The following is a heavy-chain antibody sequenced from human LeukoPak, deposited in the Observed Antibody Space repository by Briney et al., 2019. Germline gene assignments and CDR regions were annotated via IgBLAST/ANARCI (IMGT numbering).Heavy chain of an antibody. CDR1: GFSFDDYA. J-gene: IGHJ4*02. V-gene: IGHV3-9*01. CDR2: ISWNSGSI. CDR3: AKGDDFDYVVKGNYFDY. D-gene: IGHD3-16*01. Sequence: GGSLRLSCEASGFSFDDYAMHWVRHAPGKGLEWVSGISWNSGSIEYADSVNGRFTISRDNAKNSLYLQMNSLRAEDTALYYCAKGDDFDYVVKGNYFDYWGQGTLVTVSS.